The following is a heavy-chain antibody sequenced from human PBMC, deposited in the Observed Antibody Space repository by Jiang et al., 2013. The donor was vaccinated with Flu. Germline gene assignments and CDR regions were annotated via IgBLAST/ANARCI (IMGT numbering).Heavy chain of an antibody. CDR2: LLHGST. Sequence: GLVKPSETLSLTCTVSGGSISSLLLELDPAAPREGTGVDWVYLLHGSTNYNPSLKSRVTISVDTSKNQFSLKLSSVTAADTAVYYCASLRRDFDWLLLDYWGQGTLVTVSS. CDR3: ASLRRDFDWLLLDY. D-gene: IGHD3-9*01. V-gene: IGHV4-59*08. CDR1: GGSISSLL. J-gene: IGHJ4*02.